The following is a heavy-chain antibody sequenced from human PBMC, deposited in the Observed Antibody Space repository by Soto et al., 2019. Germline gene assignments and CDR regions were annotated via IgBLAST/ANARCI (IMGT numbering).Heavy chain of an antibody. Sequence: PWGCLGVSRVTSQFSFSNYFMYWDRHAPGQGLEWVSAVNPSGTFTYYADSVKGRFTISRDNSKNTVYLEMNSLRGEDTAVYFCARLAVRLSYSGIDFWGQGAKVTCSS. J-gene: IGHJ6*02. D-gene: IGHD6-6*01. CDR2: VNPSGTFT. CDR3: ARLAVRLSYSGIDF. CDR1: QFSFSNYF. V-gene: IGHV3-23*01.